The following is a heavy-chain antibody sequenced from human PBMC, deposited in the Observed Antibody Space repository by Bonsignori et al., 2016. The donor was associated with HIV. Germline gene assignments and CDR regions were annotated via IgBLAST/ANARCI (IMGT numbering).Heavy chain of an antibody. Sequence: GSLRLSCAVYGGSFSGYYWSWIRQPPGKGLEWIGEINHSGSTNYNPSLKSRVTISVDTSKNQFSLKLSSVTAADTAVYYCARRVRMGATDSVRLYYYYYYYMDVWGKGTTVTVSS. CDR1: GGSFSGYY. J-gene: IGHJ6*03. V-gene: IGHV4-34*01. D-gene: IGHD1-26*01. CDR3: ARRVRMGATDSVRLYYYYYYYMDV. CDR2: INHSGST.